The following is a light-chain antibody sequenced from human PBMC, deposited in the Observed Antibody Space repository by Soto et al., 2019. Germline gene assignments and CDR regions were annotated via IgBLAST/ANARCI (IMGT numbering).Light chain of an antibody. J-gene: IGKJ3*01. Sequence: EIVLTQSPGTLSLSPGERATLSCRASQSLSSSYLVWYQQKPGQAPRLLIYGASSRATGIPDRFSGSGSGTDFTLTISRLEPDDFAGYYCQHDGNTPPSVTFGPGTKVDIK. CDR3: QHDGNTPPSVT. CDR1: QSLSSSY. V-gene: IGKV3-20*01. CDR2: GAS.